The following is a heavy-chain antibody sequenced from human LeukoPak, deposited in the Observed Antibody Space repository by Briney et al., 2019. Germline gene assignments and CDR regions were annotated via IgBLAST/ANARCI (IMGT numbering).Heavy chain of an antibody. CDR3: ARLRTRIFGSDSWFDP. CDR2: IYYSGST. Sequence: SETLSLTCTVSGGSISSSSYYWGWIRQPPGKGLEWIGSIYYSGSTYYNPSLKSRVTISVDTSKNQFSLKLSSVTAADTAVYYCARLRTRIFGSDSWFDPWGQGTLVTVSS. V-gene: IGHV4-39*01. D-gene: IGHD3-3*01. CDR1: GGSISSSSYY. J-gene: IGHJ5*02.